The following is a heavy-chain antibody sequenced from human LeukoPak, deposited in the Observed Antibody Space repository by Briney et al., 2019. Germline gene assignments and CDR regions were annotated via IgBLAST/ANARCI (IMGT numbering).Heavy chain of an antibody. V-gene: IGHV3-74*01. Sequence: GGSLRLSCAASGFTFSSYWMHWVRQAPGKGLVWVSRINSDGSSTSYADSVKGRFTISRDYAKNTLYLQMNSLRAEDTAVYYCARETGGYGGFDYWGQGTLVTVSS. CDR3: ARETGGYGGFDY. CDR2: INSDGSST. J-gene: IGHJ4*02. CDR1: GFTFSSYW. D-gene: IGHD1-14*01.